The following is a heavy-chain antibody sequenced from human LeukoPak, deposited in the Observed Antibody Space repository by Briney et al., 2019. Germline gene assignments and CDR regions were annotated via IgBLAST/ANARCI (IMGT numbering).Heavy chain of an antibody. CDR2: IYHSGNT. V-gene: IGHV4-38-2*02. Sequence: SETLSLTCTVSGYSISSGYYWGWIRQPPGKGLEWIGSIYHSGNTYFNPSLKSRITISVDTSKNQFSLKLSSVTAADTAVYYCASEDRYCSAGSCYSRFDYWGQGTLVTVSS. CDR3: ASEDRYCSAGSCYSRFDY. D-gene: IGHD2-15*01. CDR1: GYSISSGYY. J-gene: IGHJ4*02.